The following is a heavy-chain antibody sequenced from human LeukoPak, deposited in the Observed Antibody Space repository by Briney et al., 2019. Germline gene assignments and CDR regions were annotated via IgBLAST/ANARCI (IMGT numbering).Heavy chain of an antibody. J-gene: IGHJ4*02. CDR3: AKDGPRYSGTYCDY. D-gene: IGHD1-26*01. V-gene: IGHV3-30*18. CDR1: GFPFNSHG. Sequence: GGSLRLSCAASGFPFNSHGMHWVRQAPGKGLEWLAVISYEGSKQYYADSVKGRFTISRDSSNNTLYLQVNSLRVEDTAVYYCAKDGPRYSGTYCDYWGQGTLVTVSS. CDR2: ISYEGSKQ.